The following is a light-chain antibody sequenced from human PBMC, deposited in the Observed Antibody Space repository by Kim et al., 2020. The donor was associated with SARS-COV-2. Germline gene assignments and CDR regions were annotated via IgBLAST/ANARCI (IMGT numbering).Light chain of an antibody. CDR1: SGSIASNN. CDR2: SDN. V-gene: IGLV6-57*03. CDR3: RSYDSNGGV. Sequence: NFMLTQPHSASETPGKTVTISCTRSSGSIASNNVHWYQQLPGTAPNTVIYSDNQRPSGVPDRFSGSIDSPSTSPAITRFVLEAEDEDDYSCRSYDSNGGVFGGGTKLTVL. J-gene: IGLJ3*02.